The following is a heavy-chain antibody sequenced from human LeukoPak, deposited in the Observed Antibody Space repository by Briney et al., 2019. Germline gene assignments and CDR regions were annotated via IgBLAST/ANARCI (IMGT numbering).Heavy chain of an antibody. J-gene: IGHJ4*02. D-gene: IGHD2-8*01. CDR1: GFTFNTYS. V-gene: IGHV3-21*04. CDR3: AKDPDCTSGVCYTFFDY. Sequence: GGSLRLSCAASGFTFNTYSMNWVRQAPGKGLEWVSSISSSSIYRYYADSVKGRFTISRDNAKNSVYLQMNSLRAEDTAVYYCAKDPDCTSGVCYTFFDYWGQGTLVTVSS. CDR2: ISSSSIYR.